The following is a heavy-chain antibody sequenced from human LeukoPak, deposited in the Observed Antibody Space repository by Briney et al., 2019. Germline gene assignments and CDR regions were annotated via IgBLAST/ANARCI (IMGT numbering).Heavy chain of an antibody. CDR3: ARHRDRRDAFDI. J-gene: IGHJ3*02. CDR1: GFTFSSYE. V-gene: IGHV3-48*03. CDR2: ISSSGSTI. Sequence: GGSLRLSCAASGFTFSSYEMNWVRQAPGKGLEWVSYISSSGSTIYYADSVKGRFTISRDNAKNSLYLQMNSLRAEDTAAYYCARHRDRRDAFDIWGQGTMVTVSS. D-gene: IGHD3-10*01.